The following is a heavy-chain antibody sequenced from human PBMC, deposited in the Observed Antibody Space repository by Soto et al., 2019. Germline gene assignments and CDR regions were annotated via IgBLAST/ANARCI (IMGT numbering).Heavy chain of an antibody. CDR1: GFTVSSKY. J-gene: IGHJ6*04. CDR2: IQSGGPT. D-gene: IGHD2-15*01. Sequence: EVHLVESGGGLVQPGGSLRLSCAASGFTVSSKYMSWVRQAPGKGLEWVSLIQSGGPTYYADSVKGRFTISIDTSENTLHLQMDSLRAEDTAVYYCARDDVLCDGGRCYGVPLDVWSKGTTVTVSS. CDR3: ARDDVLCDGGRCYGVPLDV. V-gene: IGHV3-66*01.